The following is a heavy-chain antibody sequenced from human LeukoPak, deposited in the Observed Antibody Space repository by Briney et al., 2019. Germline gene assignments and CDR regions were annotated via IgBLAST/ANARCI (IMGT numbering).Heavy chain of an antibody. J-gene: IGHJ4*02. D-gene: IGHD3-22*01. CDR3: ARGPAYDSSGYYYPRGYDY. Sequence: SETLSLACTVSGGSISSGGYYWSWIRQHPGKGLEWIGCIYYSGSTYYNPSLKSRVTISVDTSKSQFSLRLSSVTAADTAVYYCARGPAYDSSGYYYPRGYDYWGQGTLVTVSS. CDR2: IYYSGST. CDR1: GGSISSGGYY. V-gene: IGHV4-31*03.